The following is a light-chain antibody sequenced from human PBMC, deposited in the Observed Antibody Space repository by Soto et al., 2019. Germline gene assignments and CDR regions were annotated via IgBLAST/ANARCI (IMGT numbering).Light chain of an antibody. CDR1: RSNVESYNF. CDR2: EVN. J-gene: IGLJ2*01. Sequence: QSVLTQPASVSGSPGQSVTISCTGTRSNVESYNFVSWYQQYPGKAPKYLIYEVNQRPSWISDRFSGSKSGKTTSLTISGLQADDEAYYYCCSYAGNQTVVFGGGTKLTVL. CDR3: CSYAGNQTVV. V-gene: IGLV2-23*02.